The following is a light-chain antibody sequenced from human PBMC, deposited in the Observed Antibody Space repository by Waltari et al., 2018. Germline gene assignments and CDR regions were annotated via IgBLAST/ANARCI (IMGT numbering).Light chain of an antibody. CDR1: SLRVYY. CDR2: VSN. V-gene: IGLV3-19*01. Sequence: SSGLTQDPAVSVALGQTVTITCQGDSLRVYYVSWYQQKPGQAPVLVIYVSNDRPSGIPDRFSGSTSRNTASLIITGAQAEDEADYYCNSRDSSGHHKFGGGTKLTVL. CDR3: NSRDSSGHHK. J-gene: IGLJ2*01.